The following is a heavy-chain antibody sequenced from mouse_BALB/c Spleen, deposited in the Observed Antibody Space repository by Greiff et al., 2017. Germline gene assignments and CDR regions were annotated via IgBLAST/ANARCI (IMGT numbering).Heavy chain of an antibody. CDR2: ISSGSSTI. CDR1: GFTFSSFG. J-gene: IGHJ4*01. V-gene: IGHV5-17*02. Sequence: EVQRVESGGGLVQPGGSRKLSCAASGFTFSSFGMHWVRQAPEKGLEWVAYISSGSSTIYYADTVKGRFTISRDNPKNTLFLQMTSLRSEDTAMYYCARDKYYGSSLSYYAMDYWGQGTSVTVSS. CDR3: ARDKYYGSSLSYYAMDY. D-gene: IGHD1-1*01.